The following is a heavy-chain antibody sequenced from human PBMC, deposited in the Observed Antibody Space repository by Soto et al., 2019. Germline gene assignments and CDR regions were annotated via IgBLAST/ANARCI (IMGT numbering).Heavy chain of an antibody. Sequence: GGSLRLSCAASGLTFSTYAMNWVRQAPGKGLEWVSFMSASGRTIYDADSVKGRFTISRDNAKNSLYLQMISLRAEDTAVYYCATDWYGEKFDYWGQGILVTVSS. CDR1: GLTFSTYA. CDR2: MSASGRTI. V-gene: IGHV3-48*01. J-gene: IGHJ4*02. D-gene: IGHD3-10*01. CDR3: ATDWYGEKFDY.